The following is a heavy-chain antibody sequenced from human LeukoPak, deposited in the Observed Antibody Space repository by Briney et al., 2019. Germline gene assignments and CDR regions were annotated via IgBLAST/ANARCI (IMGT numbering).Heavy chain of an antibody. D-gene: IGHD4-17*01. CDR3: ARSKYRDDAHIPPFYP. V-gene: IGHV3-33*01. CDR1: GFSFSSYG. J-gene: IGHJ5*02. CDR2: IWSDGSRT. Sequence: GTSLRLSCTVSGFSFSSYGMHWFRQAPGKGLDWVSLIWSDGSRTHYADAVKGRFTISRDNVKNTLYLQMSSLRVDDTAVYYCARSKYRDDAHIPPFYPWGQGSLVTLSS.